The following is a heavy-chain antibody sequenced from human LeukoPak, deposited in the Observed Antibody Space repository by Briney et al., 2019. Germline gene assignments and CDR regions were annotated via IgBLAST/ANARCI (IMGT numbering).Heavy chain of an antibody. V-gene: IGHV3-53*01. Sequence: RSGGSLRLSCAASGFTVSSNYMSWVRQAPGKGLEWVSVIYSGGSTYYADSVKGRFTISRDNSKNTLYLQMNSLRAEDTAVYYCARDQWYSSGWYAYYYGMDVWGQGTTVTVSS. D-gene: IGHD6-19*01. CDR2: IYSGGST. CDR1: GFTVSSNY. CDR3: ARDQWYSSGWYAYYYGMDV. J-gene: IGHJ6*02.